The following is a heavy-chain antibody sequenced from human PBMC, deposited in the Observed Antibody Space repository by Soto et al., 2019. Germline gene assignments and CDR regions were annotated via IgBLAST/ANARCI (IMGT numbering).Heavy chain of an antibody. CDR1: GGTFSSYA. CDR3: ARDIYYYSSGYPDNYYYYYRDV. V-gene: IGHV1-69*13. Sequence: ASVKVSCKASGGTFSSYAISWVRQAPGQGLEWMGGIIPIFGTANYAQKFQSRVTITADESTSTAYMELSSLRFEDTAVYYCARDIYYYSSGYPDNYYYYYRDVWGKGTTVTVSS. J-gene: IGHJ6*03. CDR2: IIPIFGTA. D-gene: IGHD3-22*01.